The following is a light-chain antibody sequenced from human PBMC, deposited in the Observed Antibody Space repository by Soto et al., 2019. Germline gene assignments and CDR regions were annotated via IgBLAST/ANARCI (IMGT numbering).Light chain of an antibody. CDR2: EVT. Sequence: QSALTQPASVSVSPGQSITISCTGTSSDVGSYNLVSWYQQHPGKAPKLMIYEVTRRPSGVSNRFSGSKSGNTASLTISGLQAEDEADYYCCSYISNSIWVFGGGTKVTVL. V-gene: IGLV2-23*02. J-gene: IGLJ3*02. CDR1: SSDVGSYNL. CDR3: CSYISNSIWV.